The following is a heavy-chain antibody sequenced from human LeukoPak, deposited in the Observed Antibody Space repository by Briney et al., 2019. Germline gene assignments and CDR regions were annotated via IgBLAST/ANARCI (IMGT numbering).Heavy chain of an antibody. Sequence: GGSLRLSCAASGFTFSSHNMNWVRQAPGKGLEWVANIKQDGSETYYVDSVKGRFTISRDNAKNSLYLQMNSLRDEDTAVYYCARGGSGYSYGKIDSWGQGILVTVSS. V-gene: IGHV3-7*01. CDR2: IKQDGSET. J-gene: IGHJ4*02. CDR3: ARGGSGYSYGKIDS. D-gene: IGHD5-18*01. CDR1: GFTFSSHN.